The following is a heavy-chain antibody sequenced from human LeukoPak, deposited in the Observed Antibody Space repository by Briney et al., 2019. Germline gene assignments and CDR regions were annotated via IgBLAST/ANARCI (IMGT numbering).Heavy chain of an antibody. D-gene: IGHD2-15*01. CDR3: ARGPYCSGGSCYSQRDALDI. CDR2: INPNSGGT. CDR1: GYTFTCYY. J-gene: IGHJ3*02. V-gene: IGHV1-2*02. Sequence: ASVKVYCKASGYTFTCYYMHWVRQAPGQGLEWMGWINPNSGGTNYAQKFQGRVTMTRDTSISTAYMELSRLRSDDTAVYYCARGPYCSGGSCYSQRDALDIWGQGTMVTVSS.